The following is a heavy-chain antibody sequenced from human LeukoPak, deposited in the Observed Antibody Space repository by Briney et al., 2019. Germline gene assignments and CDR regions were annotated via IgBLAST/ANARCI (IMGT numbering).Heavy chain of an antibody. CDR3: AKDVDPFGSGSYVEGFDY. Sequence: PGGSLRLSCAASGFTFSSYGMHWVRQAPGKGLEWVGVISYDGSNKYYADSVKGRFTISRDNSKNTLYLQMNSLRAEDTAVYYCAKDVDPFGSGSYVEGFDYWGQGTLVTVSS. CDR1: GFTFSSYG. D-gene: IGHD3-10*01. V-gene: IGHV3-30*18. CDR2: ISYDGSNK. J-gene: IGHJ4*02.